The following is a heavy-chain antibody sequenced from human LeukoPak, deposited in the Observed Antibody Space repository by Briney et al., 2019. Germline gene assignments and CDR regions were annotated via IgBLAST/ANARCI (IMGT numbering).Heavy chain of an antibody. CDR3: ATVSSIAASWDYYMDV. D-gene: IGHD6-6*01. CDR1: GYTFTGYY. J-gene: IGHJ6*03. Sequence: GASVKVSCKASGYTFTGYYMHWVRQAPGQGLEWMGWINPNSGGTNYAQKFQGRVTITADESTSTAYMELSSLRSEDTAVYYCATVSSIAASWDYYMDVWGKGTTVTVSS. CDR2: INPNSGGT. V-gene: IGHV1-2*02.